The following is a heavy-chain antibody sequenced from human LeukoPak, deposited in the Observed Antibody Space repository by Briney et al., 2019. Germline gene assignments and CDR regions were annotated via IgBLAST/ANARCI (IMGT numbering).Heavy chain of an antibody. Sequence: GSLRLSCAASGFTFSDYYMSWIRQAPGKGLEWVSYISSSGSTIYHADSVKGRFTISRDNAKNSLYLQMNSLRAEDTAVYYCARGPSTYYDYIWGSSMDIWGQGTMVTVSS. J-gene: IGHJ3*02. CDR2: ISSSGSTI. CDR1: GFTFSDYY. D-gene: IGHD3-16*01. V-gene: IGHV3-11*01. CDR3: ARGPSTYYDYIWGSSMDI.